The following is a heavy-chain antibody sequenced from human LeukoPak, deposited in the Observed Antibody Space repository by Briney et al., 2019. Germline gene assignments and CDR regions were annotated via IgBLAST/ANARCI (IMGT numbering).Heavy chain of an antibody. J-gene: IGHJ2*01. CDR3: ARPSTGYWYFDL. CDR2: IYYSGST. V-gene: IGHV4-59*01. Sequence: SETLSLTCIVSGGSISSYYWSWIRQPPGKGLEWIGYIYYSGSTNYNPSLKSRVTISVDTSKNQFSLKLSSVTAADTAVYYCARPSTGYWYFDLWGRGTLVTVSS. CDR1: GGSISSYY. D-gene: IGHD2-2*01.